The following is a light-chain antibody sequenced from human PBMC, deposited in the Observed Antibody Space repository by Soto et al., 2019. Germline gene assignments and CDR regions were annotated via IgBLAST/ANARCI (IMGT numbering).Light chain of an antibody. Sequence: AIQLTQSPSSLSASVGDSVTITCRASQDISSPLAWYQQKPGKAPKVLIYAASPLESGIPSMFSGSGSGTDFTLTISSLQPDDFATYYCHHYNSYSEAFGQGTKVDIK. J-gene: IGKJ1*01. V-gene: IGKV1-13*02. CDR2: AAS. CDR3: HHYNSYSEA. CDR1: QDISSP.